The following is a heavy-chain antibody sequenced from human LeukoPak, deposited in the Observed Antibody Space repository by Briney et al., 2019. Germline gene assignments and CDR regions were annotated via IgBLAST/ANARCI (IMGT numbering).Heavy chain of an antibody. CDR2: ISYDGSNK. J-gene: IGHJ4*02. CDR3: ARGLPRDGYKSRTFDY. V-gene: IGHV3-30*01. Sequence: GRSLRLSCAASGFTFSSYAMHWVRQAPGKGLEWVAVISYDGSNKYYADSVKGRFTISRDNSKNTLYLQMNSLRAEDTAVYYCARGLPRDGYKSRTFDYWGQGTLVTVSS. D-gene: IGHD5-24*01. CDR1: GFTFSSYA.